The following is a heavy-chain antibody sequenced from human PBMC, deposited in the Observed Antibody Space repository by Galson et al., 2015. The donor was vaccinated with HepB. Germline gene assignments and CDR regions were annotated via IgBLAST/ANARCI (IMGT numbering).Heavy chain of an antibody. D-gene: IGHD2-15*01. V-gene: IGHV3-11*01. J-gene: IGHJ6*02. CDR2: ISSSGSTI. CDR1: GFTFNYYY. Sequence: SLRLSCAASGFTFNYYYMSWIRQTPGKGLEWVSYISSSGSTIYYADSVKGRFTISRDNAKNSLYLQMHSLRAEATAVYFCVRVSDCSGGMCQSGWYGLDVWGQGTTVTVSS. CDR3: VRVSDCSGGMCQSGWYGLDV.